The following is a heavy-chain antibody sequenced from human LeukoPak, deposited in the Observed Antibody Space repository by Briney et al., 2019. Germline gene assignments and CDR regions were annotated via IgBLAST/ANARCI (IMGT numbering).Heavy chain of an antibody. V-gene: IGHV4-39*07. CDR3: ASRKLGNDY. D-gene: IGHD7-27*01. J-gene: IGHJ4*02. Sequence: SETLSLTCTVSGGSISGSTYYWGWIRQTPGKGLEWIGSIYYSGSTYYNPSLKSRVTISADTSQNQFSLKLSSVTAADTAVYYCASRKLGNDYWGQGTLVTVSS. CDR1: GGSISGSTYY. CDR2: IYYSGST.